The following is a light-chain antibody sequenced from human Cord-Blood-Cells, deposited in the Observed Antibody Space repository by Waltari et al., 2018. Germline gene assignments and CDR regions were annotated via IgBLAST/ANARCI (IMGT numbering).Light chain of an antibody. CDR3: QQYGSSPRT. CDR1: QSVSSSY. CDR2: GAS. V-gene: IGKV3-20*01. J-gene: IGKJ1*01. Sequence: EIVLTQSPGTLSLSPRVRATLSCRASQSVSSSYLAWYQQKPGQAPRLLIYGASSRATGIPDRFSGSGSGTDFTLTISRLEPEDFAVYYCQQYGSSPRTFGQGTKVEIK.